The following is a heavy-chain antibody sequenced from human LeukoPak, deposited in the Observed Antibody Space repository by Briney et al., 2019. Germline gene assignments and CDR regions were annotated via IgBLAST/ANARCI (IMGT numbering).Heavy chain of an antibody. CDR2: ISSRSSYI. CDR1: GFTFSSYS. J-gene: IGHJ4*02. Sequence: GGSLRLSCAVSGFTFSSYSMTWVRQAPGKGLEWVSSISSRSSYIYYADSLKGRFTISRDNANNSLHLQMNSLRAEDTAVYYCASIAASPRDYWGQGTLVTVSS. CDR3: ASIAASPRDY. V-gene: IGHV3-21*01. D-gene: IGHD6-13*01.